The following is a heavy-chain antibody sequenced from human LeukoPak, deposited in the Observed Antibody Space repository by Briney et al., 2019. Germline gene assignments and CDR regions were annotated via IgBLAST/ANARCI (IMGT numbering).Heavy chain of an antibody. CDR1: GYTFTSYG. CDR2: ISAYNGNT. CDR3: ARDTTTRPYYGMDV. Sequence: GASVKVSCKASGYTFTSYGISWVRQAPGQGLEWMGWISAYNGNTNYAQKLQGRVTMTTDTSTSTAYMELSSLRSGDTAIYYCARDTTTRPYYGMDVWGKGTTVTVSS. V-gene: IGHV1-18*01. D-gene: IGHD1-14*01. J-gene: IGHJ6*04.